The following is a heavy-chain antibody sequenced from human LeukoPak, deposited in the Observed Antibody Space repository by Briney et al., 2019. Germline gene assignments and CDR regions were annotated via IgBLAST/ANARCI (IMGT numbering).Heavy chain of an antibody. CDR3: ARHRESLGLDY. V-gene: IGHV5-51*01. CDR2: IYPGDSDT. CDR1: GYSFTSYW. Sequence: GGSLQISCKGSGYSFTSYWIGWGRQMPGKGLEWMGIIYPGDSDTRYSPSFQGQVTISADKSISTAYLQWSSLKASDTAMYYCARHRESLGLDYWGQGTLVTVSS. J-gene: IGHJ4*02.